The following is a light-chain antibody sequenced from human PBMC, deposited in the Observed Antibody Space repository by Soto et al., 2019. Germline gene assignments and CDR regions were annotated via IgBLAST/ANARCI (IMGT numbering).Light chain of an antibody. CDR1: QSVSNN. V-gene: IGKV3-15*01. CDR2: GAS. J-gene: IGKJ4*01. Sequence: EIVMTQSPATLSVSPGERATLSCRASQSVSNNLAWYQQKPGQAPRLLIYGASTRATGIPGRFSGSGSGTEFTLTISSLQSEDFAVYYCQQYNNWPPLTFGGGTKVAIK. CDR3: QQYNNWPPLT.